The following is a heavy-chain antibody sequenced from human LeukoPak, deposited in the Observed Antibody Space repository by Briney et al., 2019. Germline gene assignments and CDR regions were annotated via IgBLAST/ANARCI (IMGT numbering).Heavy chain of an antibody. D-gene: IGHD6-19*01. CDR2: IIPILGIA. Sequence: ASVKVSCKASGGTFSSYAISWVRQAPGQGLEWMGRIIPILGIANYAQKFQGRVTITADKSTSTAYMELSSLRSEDTAVYYCARVPPLYSSGLGAAAWFDPWGQGTLVTVSS. V-gene: IGHV1-69*04. CDR1: GGTFSSYA. CDR3: ARVPPLYSSGLGAAAWFDP. J-gene: IGHJ5*02.